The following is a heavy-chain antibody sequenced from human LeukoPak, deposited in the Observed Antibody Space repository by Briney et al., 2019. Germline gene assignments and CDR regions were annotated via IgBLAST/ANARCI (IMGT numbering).Heavy chain of an antibody. J-gene: IGHJ3*02. CDR2: ISGSGGST. CDR1: GFTFSSYA. D-gene: IGHD3-10*01. CDR3: AKDYSSGSCPYDAFDI. Sequence: GGSLRLSCAASGFTFSSYAMSWVRQAPGKGLEWVSAISGSGGSTYYADSVKGRFTISRDNSKNTLYLQMNSLRAEDTAVYYCAKDYSSGSCPYDAFDIWGQGTMVTVSS. V-gene: IGHV3-23*01.